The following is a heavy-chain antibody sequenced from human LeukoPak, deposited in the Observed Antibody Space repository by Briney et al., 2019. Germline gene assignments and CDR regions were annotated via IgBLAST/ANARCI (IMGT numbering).Heavy chain of an antibody. CDR3: ARDGLWFGEIFYHFGY. CDR1: GFTVSSNY. CDR2: IYSGGST. D-gene: IGHD3-10*01. Sequence: GGSLRLSCAASGFTVSSNYMSWVRQAPGKGLEWVSVIYSGGSTYYADSVKGRFTISRDNSKNTLYLQMNSLRAEDTAVYYCARDGLWFGEIFYHFGYWGQGTLVTVSS. V-gene: IGHV3-53*01. J-gene: IGHJ4*02.